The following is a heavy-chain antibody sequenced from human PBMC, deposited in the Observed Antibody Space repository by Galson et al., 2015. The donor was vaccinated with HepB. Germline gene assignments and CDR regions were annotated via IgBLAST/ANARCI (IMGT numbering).Heavy chain of an antibody. J-gene: IGHJ4*02. D-gene: IGHD2-8*01. CDR1: GFTFWTYA. CDR2: ICGSSGNI. V-gene: IGHV3-23*01. Sequence: SLRLSCAASGFTFWTYALSWVRQAPGKGPEWVSSICGSSGNIYYADSVKGRFTISRDNYKNTLYLQMKSLGAEDTAVYYCAKAMATLLGINYFYYWGQGTLVSVS. CDR3: AKAMATLLGINYFYY.